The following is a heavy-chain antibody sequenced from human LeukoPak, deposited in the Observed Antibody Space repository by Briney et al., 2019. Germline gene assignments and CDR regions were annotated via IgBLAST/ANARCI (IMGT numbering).Heavy chain of an antibody. J-gene: IGHJ6*02. CDR2: IIPIFGTA. CDR1: GGTFSSYA. D-gene: IGHD2-2*01. V-gene: IGHV1-69*13. CDR3: ARAIVVVPAAKYYGMDV. Sequence: SVRVSCKASGGTFSSYAISWVRQAPGQGLEWMGGIIPIFGTANYAQKFQGRVTITADESTSTAYMELSSLRSEDTAVYYCARAIVVVPAAKYYGMDVWGQGTTVTVSS.